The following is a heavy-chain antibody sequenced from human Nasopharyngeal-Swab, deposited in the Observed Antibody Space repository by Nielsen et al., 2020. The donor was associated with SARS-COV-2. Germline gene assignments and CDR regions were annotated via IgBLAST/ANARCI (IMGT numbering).Heavy chain of an antibody. CDR1: GFTFSSYS. CDR2: IKEDGSEK. CDR3: ARGQGPDEY. J-gene: IGHJ4*02. Sequence: GESLKISCAASGFTFSSYSMNWVRQAPGKGLEWVANIKEDGSEKYYVDSVKGRFTISRDNAKNSLYLQMNSLRVEDTAIYYCARGQGPDEYWGQGTLVTVSS. V-gene: IGHV3-7*03.